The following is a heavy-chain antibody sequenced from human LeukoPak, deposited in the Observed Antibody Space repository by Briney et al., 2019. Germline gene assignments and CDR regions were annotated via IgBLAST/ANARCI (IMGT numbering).Heavy chain of an antibody. CDR1: GVTVSSNY. V-gene: IGHV3-53*01. J-gene: IGHJ3*02. CDR3: ARDKSSPHAFDI. CDR2: IYSGGST. Sequence: GGSLRLSCAASGVTVSSNYMSWVRQAPGKGLERVSIIYSGGSTYYADSVKGRFTISRDNSKNTLYLQMNSLRAEDTAVYYCARDKSSPHAFDIWGQGTMVTVSS.